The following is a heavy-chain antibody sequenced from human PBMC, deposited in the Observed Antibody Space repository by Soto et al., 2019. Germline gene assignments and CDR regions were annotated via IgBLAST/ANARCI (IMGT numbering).Heavy chain of an antibody. CDR1: GYTFTSYA. D-gene: IGHD2-15*01. V-gene: IGHV1-3*01. CDR2: INAGNGNT. J-gene: IGHJ4*02. CDR3: ATQILGYCSGGSCYSTYFDY. Sequence: ASVKVSCKASGYTFTSYAMHWVRQAPGQRLEWMGWINAGNGNTKYSQKFQGRVTITRDTSASTAYMELSSLRSEDTAVYYCATQILGYCSGGSCYSTYFDYWGQGTLVTVSS.